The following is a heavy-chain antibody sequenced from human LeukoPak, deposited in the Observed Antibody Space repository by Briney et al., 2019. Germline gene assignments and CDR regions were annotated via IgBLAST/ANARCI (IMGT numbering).Heavy chain of an antibody. CDR3: VKDRTGTYTLDY. J-gene: IGHJ4*02. CDR2: ISYDGSNK. Sequence: GGSLRLSCAASGFTFNSYGMHWVRQAPGKGLEWVAVISYDGSNKYYADSVKGRFAISRDNSKNTLYLQMNSLRAEDTAVYYCVKDRTGTYTLDYWGQGTLVTVSS. D-gene: IGHD3-10*01. CDR1: GFTFNSYG. V-gene: IGHV3-30*18.